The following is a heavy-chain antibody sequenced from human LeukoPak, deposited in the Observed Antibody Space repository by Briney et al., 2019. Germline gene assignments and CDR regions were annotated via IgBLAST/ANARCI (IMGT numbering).Heavy chain of an antibody. CDR1: GGTFSNYP. V-gene: IGHV1-69*01. Sequence: SVKVSCKISGGTFSNYPIVWVRQAPGPGLEWLGGIIPIYGTANYVEKVQGRFSLTAHESTATAYMELTSLTSDDTAMYFCATYTGGYNYWWFDIWGQGTLVTVSS. CDR2: IIPIYGTA. J-gene: IGHJ5*02. CDR3: ATYTGGYNYWWFDI. D-gene: IGHD5-24*01.